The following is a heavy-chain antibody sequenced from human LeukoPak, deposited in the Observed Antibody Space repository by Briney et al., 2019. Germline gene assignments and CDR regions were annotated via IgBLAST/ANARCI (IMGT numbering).Heavy chain of an antibody. D-gene: IGHD6-19*01. CDR2: IYYSGST. CDR3: ARALRAVAGRNNWFDP. Sequence: PSETLSLTCTVSGGSISSYYWSWIRQPPGKGLEWIGYIYYSGSTNYNPSLKSRVTISVDTSKNQFSLKLSSVTAADTAVYYCARALRAVAGRNNWFDPWGQGTLATVSS. CDR1: GGSISSYY. J-gene: IGHJ5*02. V-gene: IGHV4-59*01.